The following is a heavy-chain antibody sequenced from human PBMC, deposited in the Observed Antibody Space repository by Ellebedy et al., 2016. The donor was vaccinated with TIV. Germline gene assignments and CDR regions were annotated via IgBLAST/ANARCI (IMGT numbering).Heavy chain of an antibody. V-gene: IGHV4-31*03. CDR3: ARVSPGTREDY. D-gene: IGHD1-1*01. J-gene: IGHJ4*02. CDR2: IYYSGST. CDR1: GGSISSGGYY. Sequence: SETLSLXXTVSGGSISSGGYYWSWIRQHPGKGLEWIGYIYYSGSTYYNPSLKSRVTISVDRSKNQFSLKLSSVTAADTAVYYCARVSPGTREDYWGQGTLVTVSS.